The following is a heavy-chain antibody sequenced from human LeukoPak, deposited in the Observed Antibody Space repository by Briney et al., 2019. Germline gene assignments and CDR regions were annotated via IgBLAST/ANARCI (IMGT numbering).Heavy chain of an antibody. Sequence: PGRSLRLSCAASGFTFSSYGMHWVRQAPGKGLEWVAVKSYDGSNKYYADSVKGRFTISRDNSKNTLYLQMNSLRAEDTAVYYCAKDLRGYCSSTSCHYGMDVWGQGTTVTVSS. CDR3: AKDLRGYCSSTSCHYGMDV. J-gene: IGHJ6*02. V-gene: IGHV3-30*18. D-gene: IGHD2-2*01. CDR1: GFTFSSYG. CDR2: KSYDGSNK.